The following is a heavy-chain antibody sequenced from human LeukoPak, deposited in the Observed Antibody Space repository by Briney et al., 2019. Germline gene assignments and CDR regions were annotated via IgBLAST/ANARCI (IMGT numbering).Heavy chain of an antibody. D-gene: IGHD1-7*01. CDR2: ISGSGGST. CDR3: ARDTGTRTDY. CDR1: GFTFSSYG. J-gene: IGHJ4*02. Sequence: SGGSLRLSCAASGFTFSSYGMSWVRQAPGKGLEWVSAISGSGGSTYSADSVKGQFTISRDNSKNTLYLQMNSLRAEDTAVYYCARDTGTRTDYWGQGTLVTVSS. V-gene: IGHV3-23*01.